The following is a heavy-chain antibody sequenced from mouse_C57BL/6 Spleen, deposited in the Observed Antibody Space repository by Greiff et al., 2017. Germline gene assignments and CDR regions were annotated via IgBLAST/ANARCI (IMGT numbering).Heavy chain of an antibody. CDR1: GYTFTDYY. Sequence: QVQLKQSGAELVRPGASVKLSCKASGYTFTDYYINWVKQRPGQGLEWIARIYPGSGNTYYNEKFKGKATLTAEKSSSTAYMQLSSLTSEDSAVYFCARTWDVRSYFDYWGQGTTLTVSS. V-gene: IGHV1-76*01. D-gene: IGHD4-1*01. J-gene: IGHJ2*01. CDR2: IYPGSGNT. CDR3: ARTWDVRSYFDY.